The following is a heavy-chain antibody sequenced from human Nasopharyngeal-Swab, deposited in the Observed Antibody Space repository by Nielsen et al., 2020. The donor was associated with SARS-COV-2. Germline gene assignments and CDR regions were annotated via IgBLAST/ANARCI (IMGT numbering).Heavy chain of an antibody. Sequence: ASVKVSCKASGYTFTSYAMHWVRQAPGQRLGWMGWINAGNGNTKYSQKFQGRVTITRDTSASTAYMELSSLRSEDTAVYYCARVRLDGYSLYAFDIWGQGTMVTVSS. V-gene: IGHV1-3*01. CDR1: GYTFTSYA. CDR2: INAGNGNT. D-gene: IGHD5-24*01. J-gene: IGHJ3*02. CDR3: ARVRLDGYSLYAFDI.